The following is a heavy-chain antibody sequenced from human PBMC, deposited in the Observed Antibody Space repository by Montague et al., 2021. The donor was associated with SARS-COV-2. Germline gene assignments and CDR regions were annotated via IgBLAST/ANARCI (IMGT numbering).Heavy chain of an antibody. J-gene: IGHJ4*02. CDR1: GDSISSYY. Sequence: SETLSLTCDVYGDSISSYYWSWIRQPAGKGPEWIGRIYTSGSTNYNPSLKSRVTMSVDTSKNQFSLKLSSVTAADTAVYYCARDRVGLGRSWRSTVDWYFDYWGQGTLVTVSS. D-gene: IGHD2-2*01. CDR2: IYTSGST. V-gene: IGHV4-4*07. CDR3: ARDRVGLGRSWRSTVDWYFDY.